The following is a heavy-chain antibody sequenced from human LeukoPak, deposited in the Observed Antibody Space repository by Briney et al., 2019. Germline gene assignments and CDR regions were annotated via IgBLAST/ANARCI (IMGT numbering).Heavy chain of an antibody. Sequence: SETLSLTCTVSGGSISSYYWSWIRQPPGKGLEWIGYIYYSGSTNYNPSLKSRVTISVDTSKNQFSLKLSSVTAADTAVYYCAGYRSSWYFDYWGQGTLVTVPS. CDR3: AGYRSSWYFDY. CDR1: GGSISSYY. CDR2: IYYSGST. D-gene: IGHD6-13*01. J-gene: IGHJ4*02. V-gene: IGHV4-59*01.